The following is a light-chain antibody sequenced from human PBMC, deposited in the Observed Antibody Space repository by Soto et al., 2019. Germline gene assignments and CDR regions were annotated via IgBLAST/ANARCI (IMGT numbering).Light chain of an antibody. J-gene: IGKJ1*01. CDR1: QSVSSY. V-gene: IGKV1-39*01. Sequence: DFQMTQSPSSLSASVGDRVTIACRESQSVSSYLSWYQQKPGKAPKLLIYAASSLQSGVTSRFSGRGSGTDFTLTISSLQPEDFATYYCQQSYRTPTFCQGTKVEIK. CDR2: AAS. CDR3: QQSYRTPT.